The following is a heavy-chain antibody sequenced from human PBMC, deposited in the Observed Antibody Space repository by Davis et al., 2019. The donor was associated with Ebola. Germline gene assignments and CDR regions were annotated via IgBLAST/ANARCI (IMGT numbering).Heavy chain of an antibody. CDR1: GYTFNRYA. V-gene: IGHV1-3*04. Sequence: ASVKVSCKASGYTFNRYAMHWVRQAPGQGLEWMGWINTATGYTAYSQKFQGRVTITRDTSASTGYMELSSLRSEDTAVYYCARDKHLYYDILTGYYKEWFDPWGQGTLVTVSS. D-gene: IGHD3-9*01. J-gene: IGHJ5*02. CDR3: ARDKHLYYDILTGYYKEWFDP. CDR2: INTATGYT.